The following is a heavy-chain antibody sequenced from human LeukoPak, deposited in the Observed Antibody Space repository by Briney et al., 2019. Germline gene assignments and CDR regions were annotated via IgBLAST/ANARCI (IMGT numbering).Heavy chain of an antibody. V-gene: IGHV4-34*01. CDR1: GGSFSGYY. D-gene: IGHD3-16*02. Sequence: PSETLSLTCAVYGGSFSGYYWSWIRQPPGKGLEWIGETNHSGSTNYNPSLKSRVTISVDTSKNQFSLKLSSVTAADTAVYYCARGYRQFDYWGQGTLVTVSS. J-gene: IGHJ4*02. CDR3: ARGYRQFDY. CDR2: TNHSGST.